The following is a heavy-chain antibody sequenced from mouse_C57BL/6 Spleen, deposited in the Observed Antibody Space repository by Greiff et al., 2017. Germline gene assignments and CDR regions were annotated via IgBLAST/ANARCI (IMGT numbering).Heavy chain of an antibody. Sequence: EVHLVESGPELVKPGASVKIPCKASGYTFTDYNMDWVKQSHGKSLEWIGDINPNNGGTTYNQKFKGKATLTVDKSSSTAYMELRSLTSEDTAVYYCARGHGSSYWYFDVWGTGTTVTVSS. V-gene: IGHV1-18*01. CDR1: GYTFTDYN. D-gene: IGHD1-1*01. CDR2: INPNNGGT. J-gene: IGHJ1*03. CDR3: ARGHGSSYWYFDV.